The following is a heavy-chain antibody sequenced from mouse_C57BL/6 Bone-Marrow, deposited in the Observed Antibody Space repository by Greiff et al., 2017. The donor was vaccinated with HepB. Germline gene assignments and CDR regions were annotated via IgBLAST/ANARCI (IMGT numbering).Heavy chain of an antibody. V-gene: IGHV1-69*01. J-gene: IGHJ4*01. D-gene: IGHD2-2*01. CDR2: IDPSDSYT. Sequence: QVQLQQPGAELVMPGASVKLSCKASGFTFTSYWMHWVKQSPGQGLEWIGEIDPSDSYTNYNQKFKGKSTLTVDKSTSNAFMQLSSLTSEDSAVYYCARFGYDDYYYTMDYEGRGTAVTVTA. CDR3: ARFGYDDYYYTMDY. CDR1: GFTFTSYW.